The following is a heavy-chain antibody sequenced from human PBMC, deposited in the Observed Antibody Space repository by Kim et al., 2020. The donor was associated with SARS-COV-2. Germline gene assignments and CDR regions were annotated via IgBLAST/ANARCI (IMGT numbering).Heavy chain of an antibody. CDR1: GGSISSSSYY. J-gene: IGHJ5*02. Sequence: SETLSLTCTVSGGSISSSSYYWGWIRQPPGKGLEWIGSIYYSGSTYYNPSLKSRVTISVDTSKNQFSLKLSSVTAADTAVYYCASASIAAAGYAFDPWGQGTLVTVSS. D-gene: IGHD6-13*01. V-gene: IGHV4-39*07. CDR3: ASASIAAAGYAFDP. CDR2: IYYSGST.